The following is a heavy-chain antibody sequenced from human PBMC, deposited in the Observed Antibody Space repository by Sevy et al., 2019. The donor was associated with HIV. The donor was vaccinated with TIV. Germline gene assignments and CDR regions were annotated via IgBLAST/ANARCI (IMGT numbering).Heavy chain of an antibody. CDR2: ISSSGSTI. CDR1: GFTFSSYE. J-gene: IGHJ5*02. V-gene: IGHV3-48*03. CDR3: AREGCSSTRCHL. Sequence: GGSLRLSCAASGFTFSSYEMNWVRQAPGKGLEWVSYISSSGSTIYYADSVKGRFTISRDNAKNSLYLQMNSLRAEDTAVYYCAREGCSSTRCHLWGQGTLVTVSS. D-gene: IGHD2-2*01.